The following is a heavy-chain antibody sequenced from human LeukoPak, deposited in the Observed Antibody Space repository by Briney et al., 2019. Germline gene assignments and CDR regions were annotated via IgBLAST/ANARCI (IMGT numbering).Heavy chain of an antibody. CDR3: AGWFGELPHYYYYYMDV. D-gene: IGHD3-10*01. CDR1: GYTFTSYG. J-gene: IGHJ6*03. V-gene: IGHV1-18*01. Sequence: ASVKVSCKASGYTFTSYGISWVRQAPGQGLEWMGWISAYNGNTNYAQKLQGRFTMTTDTSTSTAYMEQSSLRSEDTAVYYCAGWFGELPHYYYYYMDVWGKGTTVTVSS. CDR2: ISAYNGNT.